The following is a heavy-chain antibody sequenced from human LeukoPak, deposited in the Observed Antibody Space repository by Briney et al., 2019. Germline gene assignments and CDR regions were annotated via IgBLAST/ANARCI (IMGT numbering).Heavy chain of an antibody. CDR3: NTDTYCTNGVCYPNYYYYGMDV. Sequence: GGSLRLSCAASGFTFSNACMSWVRQAPGKGLEWVGRMKNKAGGRTTDDAAPVKGRFTISRDDSKNTLYLQMSNLKTEATAVYYCNTDTYCTNGVCYPNYYYYGMDVWGQGTTVTVSS. CDR2: MKNKAGGRTT. V-gene: IGHV3-15*01. CDR1: GFTFSNAC. D-gene: IGHD2-8*01. J-gene: IGHJ6*02.